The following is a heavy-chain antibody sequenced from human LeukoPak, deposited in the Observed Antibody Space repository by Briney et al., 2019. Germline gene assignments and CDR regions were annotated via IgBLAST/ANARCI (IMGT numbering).Heavy chain of an antibody. CDR3: ACSTWYGINYFDY. CDR2: ISSSGSTI. V-gene: IGHV3-48*03. D-gene: IGHD6-13*01. Sequence: GGSLRLSCAASGFTFSSYEMNWVRQAPGKGLEWVSYISSSGSTIYYADSVKGRFTISRDNAKNSVSLQMNSLRAEDTAVYYCACSTWYGINYFDYWGQGTLVTVSS. J-gene: IGHJ4*02. CDR1: GFTFSSYE.